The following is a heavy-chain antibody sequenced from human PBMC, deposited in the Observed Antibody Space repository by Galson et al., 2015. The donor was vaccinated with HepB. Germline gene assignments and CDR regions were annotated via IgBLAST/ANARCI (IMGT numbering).Heavy chain of an antibody. CDR2: IYQSGST. J-gene: IGHJ5*02. Sequence: TLSLTCAVSGGSISSGDYSWSWIRQPPGKGLAWIGYIYQSGSTYYNPSLKSRVTISLDRSKNQFSLKLSSVTAADTAVYYCARGQYTFGPWGRGTLVTVSS. CDR1: GGSISSGDYS. D-gene: IGHD5-18*01. CDR3: ARGQYTFGP. V-gene: IGHV4-30-2*01.